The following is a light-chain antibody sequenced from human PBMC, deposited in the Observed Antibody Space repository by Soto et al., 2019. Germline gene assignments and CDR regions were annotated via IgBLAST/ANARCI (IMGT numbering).Light chain of an antibody. V-gene: IGKV1-6*01. J-gene: IGKJ3*01. Sequence: AIQMTQSPSSLSASVGDRVTITCRASQGIKNDLAWYQQKPGKAPQLLIYGASSLHRGVPSRFSGRTSGVDFTLTISSLQPEDFATYYCLQDFNYPRTFGPGTGGYQ. CDR1: QGIKND. CDR3: LQDFNYPRT. CDR2: GAS.